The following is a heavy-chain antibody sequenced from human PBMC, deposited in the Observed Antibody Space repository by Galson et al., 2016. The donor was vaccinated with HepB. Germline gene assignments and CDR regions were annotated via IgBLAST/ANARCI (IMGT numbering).Heavy chain of an antibody. CDR2: IAYDGSRT. CDR1: GVTFSGHG. J-gene: IGHJ4*02. D-gene: IGHD3-22*01. Sequence: SLRLSCAASGVTFSGHGMHWVRQPPGKGLEWVALIAYDGSRTYYAESVKGRFTISRDNSRNTVFLQMNSLGGDDTAVYYCARWTGADNSGSYDYWGQGTLVTVSS. V-gene: IGHV3-33*01. CDR3: ARWTGADNSGSYDY.